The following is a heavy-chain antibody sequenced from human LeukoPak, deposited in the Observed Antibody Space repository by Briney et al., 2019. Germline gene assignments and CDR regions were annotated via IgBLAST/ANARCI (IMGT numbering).Heavy chain of an antibody. J-gene: IGHJ4*02. CDR1: GGSFSSYY. CDR3: ARFNSGYYYYFDY. V-gene: IGHV4-59*01. CDR2: IYYSGST. Sequence: PSEALSLTCTVSGGSFSSYYWSWIRQPPGKGLEWIGYIYYSGSTNYNPSLKSRVTISVDTSKNQFSLKLSSVTAADTAVYYCARFNSGYYYYFDYWGQGTLVTVSS. D-gene: IGHD3-22*01.